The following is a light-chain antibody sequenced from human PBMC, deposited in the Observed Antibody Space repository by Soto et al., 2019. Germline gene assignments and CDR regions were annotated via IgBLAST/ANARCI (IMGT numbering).Light chain of an antibody. V-gene: IGLV1-47*01. J-gene: IGLJ3*02. CDR3: AAWDDSLSGPNWV. Sequence: QAVVTQPPSASGTPGQRVTISCSGSSSNIGSNYVYWYQQLPGTAPKLLIYRNNQRPSGVPDRFSGSKSGTSASLAISGLRSEDEAAYYCAAWDDSLSGPNWVFGGGTKLTVL. CDR2: RNN. CDR1: SSNIGSNY.